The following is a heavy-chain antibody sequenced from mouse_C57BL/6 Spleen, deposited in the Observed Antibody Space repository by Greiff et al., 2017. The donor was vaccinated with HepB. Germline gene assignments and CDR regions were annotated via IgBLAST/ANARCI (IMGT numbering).Heavy chain of an antibody. Sequence: QVQLQQPGAELVKPGASVKLSCKASGYTFTSYWMHWVKQRPGQGLEWIGMIHPNSGSTNYNEKFKSKATLTVDKSSSTAYMQLSSLKSEDSAVYYCARAGGYDYDRYFDVWGTGTTVTVTS. J-gene: IGHJ1*03. V-gene: IGHV1-64*01. CDR3: ARAGGYDYDRYFDV. D-gene: IGHD2-4*01. CDR2: IHPNSGST. CDR1: GYTFTSYW.